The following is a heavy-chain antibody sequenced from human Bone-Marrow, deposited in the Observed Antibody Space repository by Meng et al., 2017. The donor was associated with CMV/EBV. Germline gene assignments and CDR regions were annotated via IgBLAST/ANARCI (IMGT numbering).Heavy chain of an antibody. CDR1: GDSISNYY. CDR3: ARGTIVVVPAAIQAYNWFDP. Sequence: SETLSLTCTVSGDSISNYYWSWIRQPPGKGLEWIGYIYHSGSTNYNPSLKSRVTISVDTSKNQFSLKLSSVTAADTAVYYCARGTIVVVPAAIQAYNWFDPWGQGTLVTVPS. D-gene: IGHD2-2*01. J-gene: IGHJ5*02. V-gene: IGHV4-59*12. CDR2: IYHSGST.